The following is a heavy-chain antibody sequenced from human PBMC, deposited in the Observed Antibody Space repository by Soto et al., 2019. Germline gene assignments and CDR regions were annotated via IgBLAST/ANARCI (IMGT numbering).Heavy chain of an antibody. D-gene: IGHD3-22*01. CDR1: GGSISSSNW. V-gene: IGHV4-4*02. J-gene: IGHJ4*02. CDR3: ARVPGYYDSSGYYYDY. Sequence: SETLSLTCAVSGGSISSSNWWSWVRQPPGKGLEWIGEIYYSGSTNYNPSLKSRVTISVDKSKNQFSLKLSSVTAADTAVYYCARVPGYYDSSGYYYDYWGQGTLVTVSS. CDR2: IYYSGST.